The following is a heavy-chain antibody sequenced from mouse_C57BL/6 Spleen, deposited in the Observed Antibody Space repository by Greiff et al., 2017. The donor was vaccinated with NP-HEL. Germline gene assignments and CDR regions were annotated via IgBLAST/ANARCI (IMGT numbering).Heavy chain of an antibody. Sequence: EVHLVESGGGLVKPGGSLKLSCAASGFTFSSYAMSWVRPTPEKRLEWVATISDGGSYTYYPANVQGRFTISRDNAKNNLYLQRSHLTSEDTDMYDCARRGREGTWFAYWGQGTLVTVSA. D-gene: IGHD3-1*01. CDR1: GFTFSSYA. CDR2: ISDGGSYT. J-gene: IGHJ3*01. CDR3: ARRGREGTWFAY. V-gene: IGHV5-4*01.